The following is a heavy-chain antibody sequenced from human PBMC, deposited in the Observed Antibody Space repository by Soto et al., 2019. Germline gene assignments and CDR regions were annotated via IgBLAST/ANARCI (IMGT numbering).Heavy chain of an antibody. CDR2: INDGGSA. V-gene: IGHV4-34*01. CDR3: ASGVFSEPPCTWRWYFFDD. D-gene: IGHD1-26*01. CDR1: GGSFSGYS. J-gene: IGHJ4*02. Sequence: QVQLQQWGAGLLKPSETLSLTCAVYGGSFSGYSWTWIRQSPGKGLEWIGQINDGGSANCNPSRKSRVTISVDTVNTQLFLELSSVTAADTPVYHGASGVFSEPPCTWRWYFFDDWGQGTRVYVS.